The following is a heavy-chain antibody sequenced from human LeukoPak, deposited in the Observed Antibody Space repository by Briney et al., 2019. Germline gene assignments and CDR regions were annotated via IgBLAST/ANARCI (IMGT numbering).Heavy chain of an antibody. CDR1: GGSFSGYY. Sequence: PSETLSLTCAVYGGSFSGYYWSWIRQPPGKGLEWIGEINHSGSTNYNPSLKSRVTISVDTSKNQLSLKLSSVTAADTAVYYCARGGPTYYDFWSGYYSPSYGMDVWGQGTTVTVSS. V-gene: IGHV4-34*01. D-gene: IGHD3-3*01. J-gene: IGHJ6*02. CDR3: ARGGPTYYDFWSGYYSPSYGMDV. CDR2: INHSGST.